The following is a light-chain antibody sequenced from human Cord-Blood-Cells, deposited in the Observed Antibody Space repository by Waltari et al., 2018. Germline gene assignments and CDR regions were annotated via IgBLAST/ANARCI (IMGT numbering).Light chain of an antibody. Sequence: QSALTQPASVSGSPGQSTTISCTGTSSDVGSYNLVSWYQQPPGKAPKLMIYEGSKRPSGVSNRFSGSNSGNTASLTISGLQAEDEADYYCCSYAGSSTWVFGGVTKLTVL. J-gene: IGLJ3*02. CDR1: SSDVGSYNL. V-gene: IGLV2-23*01. CDR3: CSYAGSSTWV. CDR2: EGS.